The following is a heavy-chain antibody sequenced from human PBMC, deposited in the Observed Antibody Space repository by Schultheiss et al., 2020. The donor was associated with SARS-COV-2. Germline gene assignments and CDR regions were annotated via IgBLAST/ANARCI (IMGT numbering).Heavy chain of an antibody. CDR2: IYYSGST. J-gene: IGHJ6*02. V-gene: IGHV4-59*01. CDR1: GGSFSGYY. Sequence: SETLSLTCAVYGGSFSGYYWSWIRQPPGKGLEWIGYIYYSGSTYYNPSVKSRVTISVDTSKNQFSLKLTSVTAADTAVYYCAREADYYGMDVWGQGTTVTVSS. CDR3: AREADYYGMDV.